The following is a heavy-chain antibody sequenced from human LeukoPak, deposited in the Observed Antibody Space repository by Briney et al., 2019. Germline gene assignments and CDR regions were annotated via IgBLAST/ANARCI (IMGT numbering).Heavy chain of an antibody. Sequence: GGSLRLSCVASDFTFNNYAMNWVRQAPGRGLEWVAAVRSDGGMTYHADSVRGRFTVSRDNSRNTLYLQINSLRVEDTAVYHCAKGLSASGRFNAFDIWGQGTMVTVSS. J-gene: IGHJ3*02. CDR2: VRSDGGMT. CDR1: DFTFNNYA. V-gene: IGHV3-23*01. CDR3: AKGLSASGRFNAFDI. D-gene: IGHD3-3*01.